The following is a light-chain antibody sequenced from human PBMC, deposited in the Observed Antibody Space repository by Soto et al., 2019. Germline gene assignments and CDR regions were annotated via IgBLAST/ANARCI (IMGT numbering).Light chain of an antibody. CDR2: DVS. V-gene: IGLV2-11*01. J-gene: IGLJ1*01. CDR1: SSDVGGYDY. Sequence: QSALTQPRSVSGSPGQSVTISCTGTSSDVGGYDYVSWYQQHPGKAPKLMIFDVSKRPSGVPDRFSGSKSGSTASLTISGLQADDEADYYCCSYAGGFNVVGTGPKVTVL. CDR3: CSYAGGFNV.